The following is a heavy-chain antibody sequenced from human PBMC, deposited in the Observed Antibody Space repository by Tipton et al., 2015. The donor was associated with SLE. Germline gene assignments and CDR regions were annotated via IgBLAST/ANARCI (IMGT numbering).Heavy chain of an antibody. V-gene: IGHV4-59*01. CDR3: ARDSPGDFDWFDAFDI. Sequence: LRLSCTVSDDSITNYYWNWIRQPPGKGLEWIGYVYYSGSTNYNPSLKSRVTISVDTSKNQFSLKLSSVTAADTAVYYCARDSPGDFDWFDAFDIWGQGTMVTVSS. CDR1: DDSITNYY. D-gene: IGHD3-9*01. J-gene: IGHJ3*02. CDR2: VYYSGST.